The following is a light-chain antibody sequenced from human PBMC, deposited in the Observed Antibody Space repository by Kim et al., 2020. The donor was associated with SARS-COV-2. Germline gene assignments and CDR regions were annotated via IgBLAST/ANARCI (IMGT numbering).Light chain of an antibody. CDR2: DAS. Sequence: IVLTQSPATLSLSPGERATLSCRASQSVSSHLAWYQQKPGQAPRLLIYDASNRATGIPARFSGSGSGTDFTLTISSLEPEDFAVYFCQQRSSWLTFGGGTKVDIK. CDR3: QQRSSWLT. CDR1: QSVSSH. V-gene: IGKV3-11*01. J-gene: IGKJ4*01.